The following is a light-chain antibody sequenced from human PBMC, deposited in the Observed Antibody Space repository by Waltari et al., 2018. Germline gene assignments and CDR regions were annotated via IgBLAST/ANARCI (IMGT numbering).Light chain of an antibody. CDR2: GKN. V-gene: IGLV3-19*01. Sequence: SSELTQDPVVSVALGQTVTITCKGRSIATFYANWYQQRPGQAPVLVFYGKNSRPSGIPDRFSGSNSGNSASLTITGTQAEDEAAYYCNSRDTSGKHVLFGGGTKLTVL. CDR1: SIATFY. J-gene: IGLJ2*01. CDR3: NSRDTSGKHVL.